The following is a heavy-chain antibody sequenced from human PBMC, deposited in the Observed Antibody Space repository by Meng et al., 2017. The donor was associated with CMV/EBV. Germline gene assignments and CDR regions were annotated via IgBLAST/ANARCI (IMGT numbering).Heavy chain of an antibody. J-gene: IGHJ5*02. D-gene: IGHD4-23*01. V-gene: IGHV1-69*10. CDR3: ASRAYGGNLNWFDP. CDR1: GGTFSSYA. CDR2: IIPILGIA. Sequence: SVKVSCKASGGTFSSYAISWVRQAPGQGLEWMGGIIPILGIANYAQKFQGRVPITADKSTSTAYMELSSLRSEDTAVYYCASRAYGGNLNWFDPWGQGTLVTVSS.